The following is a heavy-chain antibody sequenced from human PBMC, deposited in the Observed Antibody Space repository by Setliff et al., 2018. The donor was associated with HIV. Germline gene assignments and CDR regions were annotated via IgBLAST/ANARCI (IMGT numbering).Heavy chain of an antibody. CDR2: IYNSATT. D-gene: IGHD5-12*01. Sequence: PSETLSLTCAVSGGSISSGGYSWSWIRQPPGKGLQWIGFIYNSATTNYNPSLKSRVTISLDTSKNQLSLKLTSVTAADTAVYYCARVGYSRTSYAMDVWGQGTTVTVSS. V-gene: IGHV4-61*08. CDR3: ARVGYSRTSYAMDV. J-gene: IGHJ6*02. CDR1: GGSISSGGYS.